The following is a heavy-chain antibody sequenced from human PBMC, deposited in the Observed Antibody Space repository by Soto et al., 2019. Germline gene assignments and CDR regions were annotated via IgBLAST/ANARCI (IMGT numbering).Heavy chain of an antibody. CDR3: AKDLGGGDYYGSGMDV. Sequence: ASVKVSCKASGYTFTGYYMHWVRQAPGQGLEWMGWINPNSGGTNYAQKFQGWVTMTRDTSISTAYMELSRLRSDDTAVYYCAKDLGGGDYYGSGMDVWGQGTTVTSP. D-gene: IGHD3-10*01. CDR1: GYTFTGYY. CDR2: INPNSGGT. V-gene: IGHV1-2*04. J-gene: IGHJ6*02.